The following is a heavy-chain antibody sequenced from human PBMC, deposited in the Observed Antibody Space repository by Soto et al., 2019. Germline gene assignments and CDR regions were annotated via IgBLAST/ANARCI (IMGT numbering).Heavy chain of an antibody. Sequence: GGSLRLSCTASGFAFSSYTMNWVRQAPGKGLECVSSISGSGGNTYYADSVKGRFTISRDNSKNTLFLQMNSLRVDDTAVYYCAKRGVYKPDYWGQGTLVTVSS. V-gene: IGHV3-23*01. CDR3: AKRGVYKPDY. CDR1: GFAFSSYT. D-gene: IGHD6-13*01. CDR2: ISGSGGNT. J-gene: IGHJ4*02.